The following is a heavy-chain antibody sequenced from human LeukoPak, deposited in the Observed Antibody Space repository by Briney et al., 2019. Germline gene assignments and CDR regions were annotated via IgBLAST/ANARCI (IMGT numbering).Heavy chain of an antibody. D-gene: IGHD1-7*01. CDR3: ARDAELGYYYMDV. CDR2: INPNSGGT. CDR1: GYTFTGYY. J-gene: IGHJ6*03. V-gene: IGHV1-2*02. Sequence: GASVKVSCKASGYTFTGYYMHWVRQAPGQGLEWMGWINPNSGGTNYAQKFQGGVTMTRDTSISTAYMELSRLRSDDTAVYYCARDAELGYYYMDVWGKGTTVTVSS.